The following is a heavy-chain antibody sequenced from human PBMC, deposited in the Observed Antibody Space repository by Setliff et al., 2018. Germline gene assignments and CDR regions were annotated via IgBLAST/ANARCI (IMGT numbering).Heavy chain of an antibody. CDR2: ISPYNSNT. V-gene: IGHV1-18*01. Sequence: ASVKVSCKASGYTFFAYGINWVRQAPGQGLEWMGWISPYNSNTLYAQKFQGRVTMTTDTSTNTAYMELRSLRSDDTAMYYCATEKFPGDWGDYWGQGTLVTVSS. J-gene: IGHJ4*02. CDR3: ATEKFPGDWGDY. D-gene: IGHD2-21*01. CDR1: GYTFFAYG.